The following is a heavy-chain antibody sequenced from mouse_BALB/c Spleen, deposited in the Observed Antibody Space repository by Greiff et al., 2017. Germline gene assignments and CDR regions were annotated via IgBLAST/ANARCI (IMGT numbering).Heavy chain of an antibody. Sequence: EVQRVESGAELVKPGASVKLSCTASGFNIKDTYMHWVKQRPEQGLEWIGRIDPANGNTKYDPKFQGKATITADTSSNTAYLQLSSLTSEDTAVYYCARWYYGSSYWFAYWGQGTLVTVSA. D-gene: IGHD1-1*01. J-gene: IGHJ3*01. CDR1: GFNIKDTY. CDR3: ARWYYGSSYWFAY. CDR2: IDPANGNT. V-gene: IGHV14-3*02.